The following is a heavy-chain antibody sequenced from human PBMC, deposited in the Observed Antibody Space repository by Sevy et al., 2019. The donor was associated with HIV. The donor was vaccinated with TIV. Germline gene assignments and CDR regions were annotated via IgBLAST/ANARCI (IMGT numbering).Heavy chain of an antibody. CDR3: AKGLGMVQGALLGDDM. V-gene: IGHV3-30*02. CDR1: GFIFSKYG. J-gene: IGHJ3*02. D-gene: IGHD3-10*01. Sequence: GGSLRLSCAASGFIFSKYGMHWVRQAPGKGLEWVAFIRYDGSTKYYVDSVKGRFTISRDNSKNTLYLQMNSLRADDTAVYYCAKGLGMVQGALLGDDMWGQGTMVTVSS. CDR2: IRYDGSTK.